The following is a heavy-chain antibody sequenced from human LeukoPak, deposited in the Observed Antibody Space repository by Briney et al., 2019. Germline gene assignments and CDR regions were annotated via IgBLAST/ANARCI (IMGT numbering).Heavy chain of an antibody. J-gene: IGHJ4*02. CDR2: IYYTGTT. D-gene: IGHD6-19*01. CDR1: GGSISGHY. CDR3: ARGRFSSGAFDF. V-gene: IGHV4-59*11. Sequence: SETLSLTCSVSGGSISGHYWNWIWQPPGKGLEWIGYIYYTGTTNYNPSLKSRVAISVDTSKNQFSLKLNSVTAADTAVYYCARGRFSSGAFDFWGQGTLVTVYS.